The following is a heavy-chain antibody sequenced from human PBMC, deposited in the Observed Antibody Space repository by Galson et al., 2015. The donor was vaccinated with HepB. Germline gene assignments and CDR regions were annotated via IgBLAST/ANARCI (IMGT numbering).Heavy chain of an antibody. D-gene: IGHD3-3*01. V-gene: IGHV5-51*01. CDR2: IYPGDSDT. CDR3: ARHKVPNDFWSGYHYYYYGMDV. CDR1: GYSFTSYW. Sequence: QSGAEVKKPGESLKISCKGSGYSFTSYWIGWVRQMPGKGLEWMGIIYPGDSDTRYSPSFQGQVTISADKSISTAYLQWSSLKASDTAMYYCARHKVPNDFWSGYHYYYYGMDVWGQGTTVTVSS. J-gene: IGHJ6*02.